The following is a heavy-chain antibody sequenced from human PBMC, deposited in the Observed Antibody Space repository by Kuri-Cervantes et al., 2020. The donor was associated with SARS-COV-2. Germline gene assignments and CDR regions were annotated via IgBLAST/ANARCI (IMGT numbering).Heavy chain of an antibody. CDR2: IYRSGST. Sequence: ESLKISCTVSGGSFGNYYWSWIRQTPGKGLEWIGYIYRSGSTHYNRSLKSRVTMSVDTSMNQFSLKLSSVTAADTAVYYCARHRGSEGFFDYWGQGTLVTVSS. V-gene: IGHV4-59*08. CDR3: ARHRGSEGFFDY. CDR1: GGSFGNYY. D-gene: IGHD3-10*01. J-gene: IGHJ4*02.